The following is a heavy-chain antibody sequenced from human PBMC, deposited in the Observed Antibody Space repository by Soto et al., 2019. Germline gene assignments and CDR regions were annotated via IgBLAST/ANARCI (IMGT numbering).Heavy chain of an antibody. CDR3: ARQGDYYDFWSGYQNSSEP. Sequence: PGESLKISCKGSGYSFTSYWISWVRQMPGKGLEWMGRIDPSDSYTNYSPSFQGHVTISADKSISTAYLQWSSLKASDTAMYYCARQGDYYDFWSGYQNSSEPWGQGTLVTVSS. D-gene: IGHD3-3*01. CDR1: GYSFTSYW. J-gene: IGHJ5*02. CDR2: IDPSDSYT. V-gene: IGHV5-10-1*01.